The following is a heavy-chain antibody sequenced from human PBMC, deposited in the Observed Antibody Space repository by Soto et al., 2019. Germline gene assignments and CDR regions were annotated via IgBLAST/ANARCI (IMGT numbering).Heavy chain of an antibody. Sequence: ESGGGLVKPGGSLRLSCAASGFTFSSYSMNWVRQAPGKGLEWVSSISSSSSYIYYADSVKGRFTISRDNAKNSLYLQMNSLRAEDTAVYYCASFYNWPNYYYYGMDVWGQGTTVTVSS. CDR2: ISSSSSYI. J-gene: IGHJ6*02. V-gene: IGHV3-21*01. D-gene: IGHD1-20*01. CDR3: ASFYNWPNYYYYGMDV. CDR1: GFTFSSYS.